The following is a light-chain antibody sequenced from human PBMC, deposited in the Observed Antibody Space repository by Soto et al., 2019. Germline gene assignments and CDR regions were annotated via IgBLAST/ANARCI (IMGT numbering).Light chain of an antibody. V-gene: IGKV1-6*01. Sequence: AIQMTQSPSSLSASVGNRVTITCRASQDIKNELGWYQQKPGKAPNVLIYAASTLLSGVHSRFSGAGSGTDFTLTISSLQPEDFATYYCLQDHNYPRTFGQGTRVEIK. CDR2: AAS. CDR3: LQDHNYPRT. CDR1: QDIKNE. J-gene: IGKJ1*01.